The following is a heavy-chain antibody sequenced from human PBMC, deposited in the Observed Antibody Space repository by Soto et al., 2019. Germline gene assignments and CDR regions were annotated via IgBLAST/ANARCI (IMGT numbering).Heavy chain of an antibody. V-gene: IGHV1-18*04. CDR2: ISVYNQNT. CDR1: GYGFTGYG. Sequence: QVQLVQSAAEVKRPGASVTVSCKASGYGFTGYGINWVRQAPGQGLEWMAWISVYNQNTNYARKFQDRVTLTTDTSTKTAHMELRSLTSDDTAVYFCARDAHKLVYYNGMEFWGQGTPVTVSS. J-gene: IGHJ6*01. D-gene: IGHD6-6*01. CDR3: ARDAHKLVYYNGMEF.